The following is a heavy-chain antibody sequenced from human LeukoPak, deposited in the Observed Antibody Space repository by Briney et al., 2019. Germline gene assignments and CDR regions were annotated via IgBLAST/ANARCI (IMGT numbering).Heavy chain of an antibody. Sequence: SETLSLTCAVYGGPLSGYYWSWIRQPPGKGLEGIGEINHSGSTNCSPTLKGRVTISVDTSNNQFSLKLSSVPAADTAVYYCARVLGYCSSTSCYLYYYYYGMDVWGQGTTVTVSS. CDR3: ARVLGYCSSTSCYLYYYYYGMDV. J-gene: IGHJ6*02. CDR2: INHSGST. V-gene: IGHV4-34*01. CDR1: GGPLSGYY. D-gene: IGHD2-2*01.